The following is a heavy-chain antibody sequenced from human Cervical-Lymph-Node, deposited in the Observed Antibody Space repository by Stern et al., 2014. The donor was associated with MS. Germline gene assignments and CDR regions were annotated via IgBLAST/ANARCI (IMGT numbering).Heavy chain of an antibody. Sequence: VQLVESGAEVKKPGSSVKVSCKASGGTFSSYAISWVRQAPGQGLEWMGGIIPIFGTANYAQKFQGRVTITADESTSTAYMELSSLRSEDTAVYYCARARGSLADTAVGVCFDYWGQGTLVTVSS. CDR2: IIPIFGTA. J-gene: IGHJ4*02. CDR1: GGTFSSYA. D-gene: IGHD5-18*01. CDR3: ARARGSLADTAVGVCFDY. V-gene: IGHV1-69*01.